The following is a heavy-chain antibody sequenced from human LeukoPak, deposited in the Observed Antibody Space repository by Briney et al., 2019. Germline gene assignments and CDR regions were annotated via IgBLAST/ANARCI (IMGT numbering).Heavy chain of an antibody. J-gene: IGHJ3*02. V-gene: IGHV3-9*01. D-gene: IGHD4-11*01. CDR1: GFTFDDYA. Sequence: GGSLRLSCAASGFTFDDYAMHWVRQAPGKGLEWVSGISWNSGSIGYADSVKGRFTISRDNAKNSLYLQMNSLRAEDTALYYCAKDVVTTVTTGAFDIWGQGTMVTVSS. CDR2: ISWNSGSI. CDR3: AKDVVTTVTTGAFDI.